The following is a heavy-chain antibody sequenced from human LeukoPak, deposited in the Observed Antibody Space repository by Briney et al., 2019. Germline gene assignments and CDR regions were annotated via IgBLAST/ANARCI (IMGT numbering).Heavy chain of an antibody. J-gene: IGHJ3*01. CDR2: ISAYNGNT. Sequence: ASVKVSCKASGYTFTSYSISWVRQAPGQGLEWMGWISAYNGNTIYAQKVKGRVTMTTDTSTSTAYMELRSLKSDDTAVYYCARDDSCSGDKCVSLGGFDVWGQGTTVIVSS. CDR3: ARDDSCSGDKCVSLGGFDV. D-gene: IGHD3-16*01. CDR1: GYTFTSYS. V-gene: IGHV1-18*01.